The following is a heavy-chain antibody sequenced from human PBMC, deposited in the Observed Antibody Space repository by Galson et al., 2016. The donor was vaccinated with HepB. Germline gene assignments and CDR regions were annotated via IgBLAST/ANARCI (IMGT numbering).Heavy chain of an antibody. CDR1: GFAFTSYA. J-gene: IGHJ4*02. V-gene: IGHV3-21*04. CDR3: AKSVLEYDILTGYYRRGADY. CDR2: ISPTAWSK. Sequence: SLRLSCATSGFAFTSYAFNWFRQAPGKGLEWVSSISPTAWSKYYAGAVKARFTISRDRGTSSVFLQMNSLRVEDTAVYYCAKSVLEYDILTGYYRRGADYWGQGTLVTVSS. D-gene: IGHD3-9*01.